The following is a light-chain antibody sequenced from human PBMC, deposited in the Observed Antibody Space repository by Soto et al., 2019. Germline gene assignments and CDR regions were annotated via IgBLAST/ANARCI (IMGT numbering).Light chain of an antibody. J-gene: IGLJ2*01. CDR3: QTWDTGARVV. Sequence: QPVLTQSPSASASLGASVKLTCTLSSGHSSYAIAWHQQQPEKGPRYLMKLSSDGSHSKGDGFPDRFSGSSSGAERYLTISSLQSEDGADYYCQTWDTGARVVFGGGTKLTVL. CDR2: LSSDGSH. CDR1: SGHSSYA. V-gene: IGLV4-69*01.